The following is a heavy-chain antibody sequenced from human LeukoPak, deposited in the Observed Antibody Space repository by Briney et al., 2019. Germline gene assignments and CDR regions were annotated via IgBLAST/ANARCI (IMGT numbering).Heavy chain of an antibody. CDR3: ARGRGVGAIYYFDY. V-gene: IGHV1-69*13. Sequence: ASVKVSCKASGGTFSSYAISWVRQAPGQGLEGMGGIIPIFGTANYAQKFQGRVTITADESTSTAYMELSSLRSEDTAVYYCARGRGVGAIYYFDYWGQGTLVTVSS. J-gene: IGHJ4*02. CDR2: IIPIFGTA. CDR1: GGTFSSYA. D-gene: IGHD1-26*01.